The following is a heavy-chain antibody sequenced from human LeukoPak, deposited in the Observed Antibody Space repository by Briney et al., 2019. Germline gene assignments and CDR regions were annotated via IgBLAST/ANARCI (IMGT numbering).Heavy chain of an antibody. D-gene: IGHD1-26*01. CDR3: ARDLSGNHYGHFDY. V-gene: IGHV1-46*01. J-gene: IGHJ4*02. CDR2: INPGDGRA. Sequence: ASVKVSCKASGYTFTSYYMHWVRQAPGQGLEWMGIINPGDGRATYPQKFQGRVTMTRDTSTSTVYMELSGLRSEDTAVYYCARDLSGNHYGHFDYWGQGTLVTVSS. CDR1: GYTFTSYY.